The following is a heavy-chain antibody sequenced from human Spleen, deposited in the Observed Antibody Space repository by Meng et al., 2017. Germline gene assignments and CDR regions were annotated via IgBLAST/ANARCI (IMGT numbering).Heavy chain of an antibody. CDR1: GFTFRSYA. Sequence: GGSLRLSCAASGFTFRSYAMNWVRQAPGRGLEGVSAISYSGDTKYYADSVKGRFTISRDNAKTSLYVQMNSLRADDTAVYYCARVGQIAAAGTVDYWGQGTLVTVSS. J-gene: IGHJ4*02. D-gene: IGHD6-13*01. CDR2: ISYSGDTK. V-gene: IGHV3-21*04. CDR3: ARVGQIAAAGTVDY.